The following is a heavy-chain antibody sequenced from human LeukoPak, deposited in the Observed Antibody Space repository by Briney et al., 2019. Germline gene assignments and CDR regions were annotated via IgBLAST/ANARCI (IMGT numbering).Heavy chain of an antibody. Sequence: GSSVKVSCKASGGTFSSYAISWVRQAPGQGLEWMGRIILIFGTANYAQKFQGRVTITTDESTSTAYMELSSPRSEDTAVYYCAGGGYCSSTSCPHEWGQGTLVTVSS. V-gene: IGHV1-69*05. J-gene: IGHJ4*02. CDR1: GGTFSSYA. CDR2: IILIFGTA. CDR3: AGGGYCSSTSCPHE. D-gene: IGHD2-2*01.